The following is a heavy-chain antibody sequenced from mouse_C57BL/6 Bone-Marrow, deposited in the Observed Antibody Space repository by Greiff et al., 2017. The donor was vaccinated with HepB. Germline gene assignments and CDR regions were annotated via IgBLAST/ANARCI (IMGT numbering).Heavy chain of an antibody. J-gene: IGHJ4*01. V-gene: IGHV14-1*01. D-gene: IGHD2-4*01. CDR1: GFNIKDYY. CDR2: IDPEDGDT. Sequence: VQLKQSGAELVRPGASVKLSCTASGFNIKDYYMHWVKQRPEQGLEWIGRIDPEDGDTEYAPKFQGKVTMTADTSSNTAYLQLSSLTSEDAAVYYCTTSSIYDYGYYYAMDYWGQGTSVTVSS. CDR3: TTSSIYDYGYYYAMDY.